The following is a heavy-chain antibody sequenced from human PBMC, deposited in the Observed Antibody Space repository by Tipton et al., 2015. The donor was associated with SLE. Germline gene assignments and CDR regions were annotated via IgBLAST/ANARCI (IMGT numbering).Heavy chain of an antibody. Sequence: TLSLTCAVSGGSINSGDYSWSWIRQPPGKGLEWIGYIFRSGNAFYNPSLKSRLSISVDTSKNQVSLKLTSMTAADTAVYYCGRDAAGETGGIDYWGQGTLVTVSS. V-gene: IGHV4-30-2*01. CDR1: GGSINSGDYS. J-gene: IGHJ4*02. CDR3: GRDAAGETGGIDY. D-gene: IGHD7-27*01. CDR2: IFRSGNA.